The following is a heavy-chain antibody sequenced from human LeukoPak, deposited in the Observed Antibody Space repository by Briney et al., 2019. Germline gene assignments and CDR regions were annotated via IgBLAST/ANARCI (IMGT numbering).Heavy chain of an antibody. Sequence: PSQTLSLTCTVSGGSVSSGSYYWSWIRQPPGKGLEWIGYIYYSGSTNYNPSLKSRVTISVDTSKNHFSLKLSSVTAADTAVYYCARDRLGGSGSYYYYWGQGTLVTVSS. CDR2: IYYSGST. CDR1: GGSVSSGSYY. CDR3: ARDRLGGSGSYYYY. D-gene: IGHD3-10*01. V-gene: IGHV4-61*03. J-gene: IGHJ4*02.